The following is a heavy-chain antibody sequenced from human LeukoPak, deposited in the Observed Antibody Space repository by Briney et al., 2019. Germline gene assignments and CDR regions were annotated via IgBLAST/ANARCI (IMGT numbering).Heavy chain of an antibody. V-gene: IGHV4-59*08. D-gene: IGHD2-2*01. CDR1: SGSITTYY. J-gene: IGHJ4*02. Sequence: SEPLSLTCSVSSGSITTYYWNWIRQAPGKEPHWIGYIHHSGRANYNHSLKTRVTLSIHTSKAQFFLRLTSVTAADTAVYYCARLVVPEAFDFDSWGQGTLVTVTA. CDR3: ARLVVPEAFDFDS. CDR2: IHHSGRA.